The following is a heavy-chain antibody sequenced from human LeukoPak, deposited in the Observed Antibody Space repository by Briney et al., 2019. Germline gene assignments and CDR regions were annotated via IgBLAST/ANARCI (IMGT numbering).Heavy chain of an antibody. V-gene: IGHV3-33*01. CDR2: IWYDGSNK. CDR3: ARDLIVVRGVISLSYYYGMDV. J-gene: IGHJ6*02. D-gene: IGHD3-10*01. Sequence: GGSLRLSCAASGFSFSSYGMHWVRQAPGKGLEWVAVIWYDGSNKYYADSVKGRFTISRDNSKNTLYLQMNSLRAEDTAVYYCARDLIVVRGVISLSYYYGMDVWGQATTLSVSS. CDR1: GFSFSSYG.